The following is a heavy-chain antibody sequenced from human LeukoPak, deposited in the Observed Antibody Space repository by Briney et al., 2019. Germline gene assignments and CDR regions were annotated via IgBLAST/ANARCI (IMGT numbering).Heavy chain of an antibody. J-gene: IGHJ4*02. Sequence: PSETLSLTCAVSGGSISSGGYSWSWIRQPPGKGLEWIGYIYYSGSTYYNPSLKSRVTISVDTSKNQFSLKLSSVTAADTAVYYCARDQWGRGELLQHHFDYWGQGTLVTVSS. CDR2: IYYSGST. CDR1: GGSISSGGYS. D-gene: IGHD1-26*01. CDR3: ARDQWGRGELLQHHFDY. V-gene: IGHV4-30-2*01.